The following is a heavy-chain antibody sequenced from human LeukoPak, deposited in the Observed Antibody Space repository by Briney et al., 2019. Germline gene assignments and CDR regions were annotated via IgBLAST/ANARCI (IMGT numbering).Heavy chain of an antibody. J-gene: IGHJ4*02. CDR1: GFIFNNYG. V-gene: IGHV3-33*01. CDR2: IWSDGSNK. D-gene: IGHD1-26*01. CDR3: VRTAGRDGGI. Sequence: SGGSLRLSCAAAGFIFNNYGIHWVRQAPGKGLEWVAVIWSDGSNKYHADSVKGRFTISRDNAKKSLYLQMNSLRAEDTAVYYCVRTAGRDGGIWGQGTLVTVSS.